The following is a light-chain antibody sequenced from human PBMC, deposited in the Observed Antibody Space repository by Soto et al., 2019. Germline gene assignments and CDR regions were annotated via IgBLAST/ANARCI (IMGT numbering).Light chain of an antibody. CDR1: QSVFTS. CDR2: DTS. J-gene: IGKJ4*01. Sequence: EIVLTQSPATLSLSPGERATLSCRANQSVFTSLAWFQQKPGQAPKLLISDTSNRATGIPARFSGSGSGTDLTLTISSLEPEDFVVYSGQQRNSSPHTVGGGDKGETK. V-gene: IGKV3-11*01. CDR3: QQRNSSPHT.